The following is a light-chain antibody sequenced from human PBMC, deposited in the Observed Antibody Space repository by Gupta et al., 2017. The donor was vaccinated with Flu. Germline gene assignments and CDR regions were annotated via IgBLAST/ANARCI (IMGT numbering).Light chain of an antibody. CDR1: QYIGNW. CDR3: QQYYSGSPT. Sequence: DVQMTQSPSVLCASVGDRVTITCRASQYIGNWLAWYHQKPGKGPELLLFNTSILQSGVLSRFSGSGSGTEFTLTISNLQPEDFAVSYCQQYYSGSPTFGQWTKLEI. CDR2: NTS. V-gene: IGKV1-5*03. J-gene: IGKJ2*01.